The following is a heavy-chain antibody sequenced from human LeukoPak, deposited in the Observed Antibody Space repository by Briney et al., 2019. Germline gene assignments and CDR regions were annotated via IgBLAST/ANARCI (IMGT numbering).Heavy chain of an antibody. CDR1: GYSISSGYY. V-gene: IGHV4-38-2*02. CDR2: IYHSGST. J-gene: IGHJ4*02. Sequence: TSETLSLTCTVSGYSISSGYYWGWIRQPPGKGLEWIGSIYHSGSTYYNPSLKSRVTISVDTSKNQFSLKLSSVTAADTAVYYCARALYCSSTSCYIGLGYCGQGTLVTVSS. D-gene: IGHD2-2*02. CDR3: ARALYCSSTSCYIGLGY.